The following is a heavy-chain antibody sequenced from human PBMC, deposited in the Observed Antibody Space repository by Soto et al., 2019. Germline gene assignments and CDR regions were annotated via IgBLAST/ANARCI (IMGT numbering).Heavy chain of an antibody. CDR2: FDPEDGET. Sequence: ASVKVSCKVSGYTLTELSMHWVRQAPGKGLEWMGGFDPEDGETIYAQKFQGRVTMTEDTSTDTAYMELSSLRSEDTAVYYCATYDILTGYYNGFDPWGQGTLVTVSS. V-gene: IGHV1-24*01. CDR1: GYTLTELS. D-gene: IGHD3-9*01. J-gene: IGHJ5*02. CDR3: ATYDILTGYYNGFDP.